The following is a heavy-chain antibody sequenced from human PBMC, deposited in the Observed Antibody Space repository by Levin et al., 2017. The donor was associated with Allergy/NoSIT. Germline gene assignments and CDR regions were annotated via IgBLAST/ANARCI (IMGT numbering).Heavy chain of an antibody. D-gene: IGHD4-23*01. J-gene: IGHJ4*02. V-gene: IGHV4-4*07. CDR3: RVEARGNSGIGARYWMEY. CDR2: IYTNEVT. Sequence: SETLSLTCTVSGVSINNYFWSWIRQPAGKGLEWIGRIYTNEVTDYNPSLMSRVTLSLDMPGNQFSLKVKSVTAADAGVYLCRVEARGNSGIGARYWMEYWGQGTPV. CDR1: GVSINNYF.